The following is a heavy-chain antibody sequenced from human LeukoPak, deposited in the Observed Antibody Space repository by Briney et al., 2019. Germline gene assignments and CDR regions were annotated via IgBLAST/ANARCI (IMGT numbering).Heavy chain of an antibody. CDR3: ARRGGSGHEFGYDY. Sequence: ASVKVSCKASGYTFTSYGISWVRQAPGQGLEWMGWISAYNGNTNYAQKLQGRVTITRDTSASTAYMELSSLRSEDTAVYYCARRGGSGHEFGYDYWGQGTLVTVSS. CDR1: GYTFTSYG. D-gene: IGHD5-12*01. CDR2: ISAYNGNT. J-gene: IGHJ4*02. V-gene: IGHV1-18*04.